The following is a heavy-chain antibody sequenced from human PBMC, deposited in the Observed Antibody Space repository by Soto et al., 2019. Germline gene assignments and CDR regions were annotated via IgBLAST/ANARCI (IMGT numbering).Heavy chain of an antibody. V-gene: IGHV4-59*01. D-gene: IGHD5-12*01. J-gene: IGHJ5*02. Sequence: SETLSLTCTVSGGSISSYYWSWIRQPPEKGLEWIGYIYYSGSTNYNPSLKSRVTISVDTSKNQFSLKLSSVTAADTAVYYCARLPCSGYGFDPWGQGTLVTVSS. CDR1: GGSISSYY. CDR2: IYYSGST. CDR3: ARLPCSGYGFDP.